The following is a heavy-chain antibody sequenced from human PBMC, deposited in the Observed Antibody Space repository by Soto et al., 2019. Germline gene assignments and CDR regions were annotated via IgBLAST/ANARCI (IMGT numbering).Heavy chain of an antibody. D-gene: IGHD3-9*01. V-gene: IGHV4-31*03. Sequence: SETLSLTCTVSGGSIRSAGHYWSWIRQHPGKGLEWIGYINHSGTTFYNPSLKSRLTISVDTSENQFSLRLTSVTAADTAVYFCARDFERSAIGPWGQGTSVTVSS. CDR1: GGSIRSAGHY. CDR2: INHSGTT. J-gene: IGHJ5*02. CDR3: ARDFERSAIGP.